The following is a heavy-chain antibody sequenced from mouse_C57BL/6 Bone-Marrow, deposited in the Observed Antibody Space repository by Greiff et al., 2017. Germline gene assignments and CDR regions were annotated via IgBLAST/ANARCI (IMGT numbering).Heavy chain of an antibody. CDR3: ARGLYYGSTGFDY. CDR2: IHPNSGST. D-gene: IGHD1-1*01. J-gene: IGHJ2*01. V-gene: IGHV1-64*01. Sequence: VQLQQPGAELVKPGASVKLSCKASGYTFTSYWMHWVKQRPGQGLEWIGMIHPNSGSTNYNEKFKSKATLTVDKSSSTAYMQLSSLTSEGSAVYYCARGLYYGSTGFDYWGQGTTLTVSS. CDR1: GYTFTSYW.